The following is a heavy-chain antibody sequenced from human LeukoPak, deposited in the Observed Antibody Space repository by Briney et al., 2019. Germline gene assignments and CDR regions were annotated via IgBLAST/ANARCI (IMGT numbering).Heavy chain of an antibody. CDR1: GGSISSYY. Sequence: SETLSLTCTVSGGSISSYYWNWIRQPPGKGLEWIGHISYSGSTNYNPSLKSRLTISVDTSKNQFSLKLSSVTAADTAIYYCARTPPIEPYYYVDVWGTGTTVTVS. CDR3: ARTPPIEPYYYVDV. J-gene: IGHJ6*03. D-gene: IGHD2-15*01. CDR2: ISYSGST. V-gene: IGHV4-59*08.